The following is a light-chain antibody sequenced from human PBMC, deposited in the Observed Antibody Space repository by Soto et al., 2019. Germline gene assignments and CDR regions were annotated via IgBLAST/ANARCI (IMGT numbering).Light chain of an antibody. V-gene: IGKV3-15*01. CDR2: GAS. Sequence: VLTESPAPPSVSRWVRATLTCRASQRISSYLAWYQQKPGQAPKLLIYGASTWATGIPARFSGSGSGTEFTLTISSLQPEDFAGYYCQQYNSYPWTFGQGTKVDIK. CDR3: QQYNSYPWT. CDR1: QRISSY. J-gene: IGKJ1*01.